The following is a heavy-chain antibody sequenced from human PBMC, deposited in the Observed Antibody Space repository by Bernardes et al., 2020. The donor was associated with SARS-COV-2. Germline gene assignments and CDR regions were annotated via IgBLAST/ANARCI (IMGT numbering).Heavy chain of an antibody. Sequence: GGSLRLSCAASVFTSSSYWIPRARQAPGKGLVWVSRTSRAGSNTIYADSVKGRFTLSRDSSKNTVYLQTSSLSGEDTAVYYCSRKSENDYGMDVWGQANTVTVSS. CDR2: TSRAGSNT. J-gene: IGHJ6*02. D-gene: IGHD1-1*01. V-gene: IGHV3-74*01. CDR1: VFTSSSYW. CDR3: SRKSENDYGMDV.